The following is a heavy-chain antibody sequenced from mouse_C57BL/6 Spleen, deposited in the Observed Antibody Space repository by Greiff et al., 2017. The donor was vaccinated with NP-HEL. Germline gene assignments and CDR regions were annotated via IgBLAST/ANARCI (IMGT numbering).Heavy chain of an antibody. CDR2: IYPGSGNT. J-gene: IGHJ3*01. D-gene: IGHD2-1*01. CDR1: GYSFTSYY. V-gene: IGHV1-66*01. Sequence: QVQLKQSGPELVKPGASVKISCKASGYSFTSYYIHWVKQRPGQGLEWIGWIYPGSGNTKYNEKFKGKATLTADTSSSTAYMQLSSLTSEDSAVYYCARAAYGNCFAYWGQGTLVTVSA. CDR3: ARAAYGNCFAY.